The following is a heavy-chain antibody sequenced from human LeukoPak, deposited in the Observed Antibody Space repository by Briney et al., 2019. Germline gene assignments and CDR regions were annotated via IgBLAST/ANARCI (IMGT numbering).Heavy chain of an antibody. D-gene: IGHD2-21*02. Sequence: ASVKVSCKASGYTFTSYGISWVRQAPGQGLEWMGWISAYNGNTNYAQKLQGRVTMTTDTSTSTAYMELRSLRSDDTAVYYCARGPDCGGDCYPNYFDYWGQGTLVTVSS. CDR3: ARGPDCGGDCYPNYFDY. V-gene: IGHV1-18*01. J-gene: IGHJ4*02. CDR2: ISAYNGNT. CDR1: GYTFTSYG.